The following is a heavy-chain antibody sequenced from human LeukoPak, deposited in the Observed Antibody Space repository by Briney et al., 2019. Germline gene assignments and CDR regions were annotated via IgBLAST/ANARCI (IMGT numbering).Heavy chain of an antibody. D-gene: IGHD1-26*01. V-gene: IGHV1-69*05. J-gene: IGHJ4*02. CDR1: GGTFSSYA. CDR2: IIPIFGTA. Sequence: ASVKVCCKASGGTFSSYAISWVRQAPGQGLEWMGRIIPIFGTANYAQKFQGRVTITTDESTSTAYMELSSLRSEDTAVYYCARHLVGATQHLDYWGQGTLVTVSS. CDR3: ARHLVGATQHLDY.